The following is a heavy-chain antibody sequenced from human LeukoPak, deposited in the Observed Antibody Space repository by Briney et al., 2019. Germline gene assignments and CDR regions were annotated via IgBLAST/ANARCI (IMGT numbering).Heavy chain of an antibody. CDR1: GYTFTGSY. CDR2: ISPASGAT. CDR3: ANEHGG. J-gene: IGHJ4*02. D-gene: IGHD3-16*01. Sequence: ASVRVSCKASGYTFTGSYMHWARQAPGQGFEWIGWISPASGATKYAQNFQGRVTLTTDTSITTAYMELSSLTSDDTASYYCANEHGGWGQGTPVTVSS. V-gene: IGHV1-2*02.